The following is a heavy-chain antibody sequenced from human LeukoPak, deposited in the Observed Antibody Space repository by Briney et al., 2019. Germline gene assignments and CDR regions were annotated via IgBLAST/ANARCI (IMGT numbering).Heavy chain of an antibody. CDR1: GFTFDDYG. CDR2: INWNGGST. CDR3: AREGFYGDYGY. D-gene: IGHD4-17*01. V-gene: IGHV3-20*04. J-gene: IGHJ4*02. Sequence: GGSLRLSCAASGFTFDDYGMSWVRQAPGKGLEWVSGINWNGGSTGYADSVKGRFTISRDNAKNTLYLQMNSLRAEDTVVYYCAREGFYGDYGYWGQGTLVTVSS.